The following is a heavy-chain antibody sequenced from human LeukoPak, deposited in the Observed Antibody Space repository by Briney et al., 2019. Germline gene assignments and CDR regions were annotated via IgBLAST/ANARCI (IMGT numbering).Heavy chain of an antibody. CDR3: ATGIMIPAGFDY. J-gene: IGHJ4*02. Sequence: ASVKVSCKISGDTLSQLTIHWVRQAPGEGLEKMGRFDPEYGEKVFAQTFQGRVTMTGDTSTNTAYMELSSLRSEDTAVYYCATGIMIPAGFDYWGQGTLVTVSS. V-gene: IGHV1-24*01. CDR2: FDPEYGEK. CDR1: GDTLSQLT. D-gene: IGHD3-16*01.